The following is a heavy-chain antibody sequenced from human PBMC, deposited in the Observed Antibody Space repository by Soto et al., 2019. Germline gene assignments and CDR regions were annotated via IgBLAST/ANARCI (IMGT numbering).Heavy chain of an antibody. Sequence: VSVKVSCKASGYTFTSYDINWVRQATGQGLEWMGWMNPNSGNTGYAQKFQGRVTMTRNTSISTAYMELSSLRSEDTAVYYCARGVGRHRSNYGSGRTIYYYYMDVWGKGTTVTVSS. CDR2: MNPNSGNT. J-gene: IGHJ6*03. V-gene: IGHV1-8*01. CDR3: ARGVGRHRSNYGSGRTIYYYYMDV. CDR1: GYTFTSYD. D-gene: IGHD3-10*01.